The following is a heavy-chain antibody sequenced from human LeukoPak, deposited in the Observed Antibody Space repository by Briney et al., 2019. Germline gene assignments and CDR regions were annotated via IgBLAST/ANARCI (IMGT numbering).Heavy chain of an antibody. D-gene: IGHD2-15*01. V-gene: IGHV3-21*01. CDR1: GFTFSSYS. CDR3: ARGYCSGGSCYGGY. J-gene: IGHJ4*02. Sequence: GGSLRLSCAASGFTFSSYSMTWVRQAPGKGLEWVSSISSSSSYIYYADSVKGRLTISRDNAKNSLYLQMNSLRAEDTAVYYCARGYCSGGSCYGGYWGQGTLVTVSS. CDR2: ISSSSSYI.